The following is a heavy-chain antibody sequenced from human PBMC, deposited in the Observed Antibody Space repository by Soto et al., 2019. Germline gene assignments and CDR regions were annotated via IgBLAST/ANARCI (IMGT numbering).Heavy chain of an antibody. J-gene: IGHJ4*02. V-gene: IGHV4-59*01. CDR2: IYYSGST. D-gene: IGHD5-12*01. CDR3: ARGEWLATIKPYFAY. Sequence: SSETLSLTCTVSGGSMSSYYWSWIRQSPGKGLEWIGYIYYSGSTNYNPSLKSRVAISLDTSKNQFSLMLSYVTAADTAVYYCARGEWLATIKPYFAYWGQGTLVTVSS. CDR1: GGSMSSYY.